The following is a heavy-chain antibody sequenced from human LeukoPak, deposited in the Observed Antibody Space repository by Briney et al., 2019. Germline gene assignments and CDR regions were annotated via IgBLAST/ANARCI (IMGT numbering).Heavy chain of an antibody. Sequence: GSLRLSCAASGFTFSSYEMNWVRQALGKGLEWGSYISSSGSSIYYADSIKGRFTISRDNAKNSLYLQMNSLRAEDTAVYYCASYRYSMDAFDIWGQGTMVTVSS. CDR2: ISSSGSSI. CDR3: ASYRYSMDAFDI. CDR1: GFTFSSYE. D-gene: IGHD6-13*01. V-gene: IGHV3-48*03. J-gene: IGHJ3*02.